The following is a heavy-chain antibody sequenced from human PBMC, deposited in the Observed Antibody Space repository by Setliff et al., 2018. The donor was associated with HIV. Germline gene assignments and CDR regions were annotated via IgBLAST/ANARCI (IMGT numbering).Heavy chain of an antibody. D-gene: IGHD6-13*01. J-gene: IGHJ5*02. CDR2: INPSGGST. V-gene: IGHV1-46*01. CDR1: GYTFTSYY. CDR3: ARDFSGQQLVGGWFDP. Sequence: VASVKVSCKASGYTFTSYYMHWVRQAPGQGLEWMGIINPSGGSTNYAQKFQDRVTITTDESTSTAYMELSSLRSDDTAVYYCARDFSGQQLVGGWFDPWGQGTLVTVSS.